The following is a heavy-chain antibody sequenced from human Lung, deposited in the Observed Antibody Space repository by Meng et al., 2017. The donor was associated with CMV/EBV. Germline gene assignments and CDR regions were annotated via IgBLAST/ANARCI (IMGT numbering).Heavy chain of an antibody. Sequence: SCAASGFTFSSYWMSWVRQAPGKGLKWVANIKQDGSEKYYVDSVKGRFTISRDNAKNSLYLQMNSLRAGDTAVYYCASPRRGAFDIWGQGTMVTVSS. D-gene: IGHD3-10*01. J-gene: IGHJ3*02. V-gene: IGHV3-7*01. CDR1: GFTFSSYW. CDR2: IKQDGSEK. CDR3: ASPRRGAFDI.